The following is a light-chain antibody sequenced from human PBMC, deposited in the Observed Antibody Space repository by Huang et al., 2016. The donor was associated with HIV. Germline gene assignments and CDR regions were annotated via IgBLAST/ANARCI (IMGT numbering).Light chain of an antibody. Sequence: DIQMTQSPSSLSASVGDRVTITCQASQDIGKYLNWYQQKPGQVPKLLIFDASNLETGVPSRFSGSGSGTDFTFTITTLQPEDIATYYCQHYDSLPPWT. V-gene: IGKV1-33*01. CDR3: QHYDSLPPWT. J-gene: IGKJ1*01. CDR1: QDIGKY. CDR2: DAS.